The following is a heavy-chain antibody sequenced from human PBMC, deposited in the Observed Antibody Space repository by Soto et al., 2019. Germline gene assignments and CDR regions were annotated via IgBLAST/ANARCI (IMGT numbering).Heavy chain of an antibody. Sequence: GGSLRLSCAASGFTFSSYDMHWVRQATGKGLEWVSAIGTAGDTYYPGSVKGRFTISRENAKNSLYLQMNSLRAGDTAVYYCARGPPSWGTGYYRGFNYFDYWGQGTLVTVSS. CDR3: ARGPPSWGTGYYRGFNYFDY. D-gene: IGHD3-9*01. CDR1: GFTFSSYD. J-gene: IGHJ4*02. CDR2: IGTAGDT. V-gene: IGHV3-13*01.